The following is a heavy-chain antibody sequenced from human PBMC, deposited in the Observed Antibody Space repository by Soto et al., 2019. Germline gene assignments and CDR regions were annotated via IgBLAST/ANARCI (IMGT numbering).Heavy chain of an antibody. V-gene: IGHV3-48*01. CDR1: GFTFSSYS. Sequence: GGSLRLSCAASGFTFSSYSMNWVRQAPGKGLEWVSYISSSSSTIYYADSVKGRFTISRDNAKNSLYLQMNSLRAEDTAVYYCAKGERFDSSGYYYKDAFDIWGQGTMVTVSS. J-gene: IGHJ3*02. D-gene: IGHD3-22*01. CDR3: AKGERFDSSGYYYKDAFDI. CDR2: ISSSSSTI.